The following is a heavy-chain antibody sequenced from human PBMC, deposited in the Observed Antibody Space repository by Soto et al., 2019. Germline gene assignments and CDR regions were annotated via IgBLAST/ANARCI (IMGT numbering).Heavy chain of an antibody. Sequence: GESLKISCKGSGYSFTSYWIAWVRQVPGKGLEWMGIIYPGDSDTRYSPSFQGQVTISADESISTAYLQWSSLKASDTAIYYCARPRSGSYRLDYYGMDVRGQGTPGIVS. CDR2: IYPGDSDT. D-gene: IGHD3-10*01. CDR3: ARPRSGSYRLDYYGMDV. V-gene: IGHV5-51*01. CDR1: GYSFTSYW. J-gene: IGHJ6*02.